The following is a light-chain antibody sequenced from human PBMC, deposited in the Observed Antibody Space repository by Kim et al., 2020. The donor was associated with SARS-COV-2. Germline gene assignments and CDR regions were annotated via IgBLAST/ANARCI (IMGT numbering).Light chain of an antibody. CDR3: GADHGRGSHFVV. V-gene: IGLV9-49*01. CDR1: SGYSNYK. Sequence: QLVLTQPPSASASLGASVTLTCTLSSGYSNYKVDWYQQRPGKGPRFVMRVGTGGIVGSKGDGIPDRFSVLGSGLNRYLTIKNIQEEDESDYHCGADHGRGSHFVVFGGGTKLTVL. CDR2: VGTGGIVG. J-gene: IGLJ2*01.